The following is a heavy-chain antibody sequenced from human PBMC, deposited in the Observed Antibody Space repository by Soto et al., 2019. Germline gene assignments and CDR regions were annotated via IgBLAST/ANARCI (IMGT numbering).Heavy chain of an antibody. CDR3: ARDKDFWSGYSVNWFDP. J-gene: IGHJ5*02. CDR2: IIPIFGTA. CDR1: GGTFSSYA. V-gene: IGHV1-69*13. D-gene: IGHD3-3*01. Sequence: ASVKVSCKASGGTFSSYAISWVRQAPGQGLEWMGGIIPIFGTANYAQKFQGRVTITADESTSTAYMELSSLRSEDTAVYYCARDKDFWSGYSVNWFDPWGQGTLVTVSS.